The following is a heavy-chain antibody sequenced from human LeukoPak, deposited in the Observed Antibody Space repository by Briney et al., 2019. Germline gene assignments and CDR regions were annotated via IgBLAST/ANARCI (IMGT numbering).Heavy chain of an antibody. J-gene: IGHJ6*02. V-gene: IGHV1-8*01. D-gene: IGHD5-18*01. CDR1: GYTFTSYD. Sequence: ASVKVSCKASGYTFTSYDTNWVRQATGQGLEWMGWMNPNSGNTGYAQKFQDRVIMTRNTSISTAYMELSSLRSEDTAVYYCARGVVDTAMVRSHYYYGMDVWGQGTTVTVSS. CDR2: MNPNSGNT. CDR3: ARGVVDTAMVRSHYYYGMDV.